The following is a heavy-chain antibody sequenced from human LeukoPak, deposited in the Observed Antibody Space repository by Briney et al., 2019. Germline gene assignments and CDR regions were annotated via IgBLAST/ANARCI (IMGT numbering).Heavy chain of an antibody. CDR2: INQDGSDQ. CDR1: GFAFSSYW. Sequence: GGSLRLSCAASGFAFSSYWASWVRQAPGKGLEWVANINQDGSDQNYVDPVRGRFTISRDNAKNSAYLQMNSLRVEDTAVYYCARSLWPEDYWGQGILVTVSS. V-gene: IGHV3-7*01. D-gene: IGHD2-21*01. CDR3: ARSLWPEDY. J-gene: IGHJ4*02.